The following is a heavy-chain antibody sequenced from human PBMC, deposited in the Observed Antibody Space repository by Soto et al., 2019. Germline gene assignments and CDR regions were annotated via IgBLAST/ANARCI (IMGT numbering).Heavy chain of an antibody. Sequence: GASVKVSCKASGGTFSSYAISGVRQAPGQGLEWMGGIIPIFGTANYAQKFQGRVTITADESTSTAYMELSSLRSEDTAVYYCARADPRVGGMDVCGQGTTVTVCS. V-gene: IGHV1-69*13. J-gene: IGHJ6*02. CDR2: IIPIFGTA. CDR3: ARADPRVGGMDV. D-gene: IGHD1-26*01. CDR1: GGTFSSYA.